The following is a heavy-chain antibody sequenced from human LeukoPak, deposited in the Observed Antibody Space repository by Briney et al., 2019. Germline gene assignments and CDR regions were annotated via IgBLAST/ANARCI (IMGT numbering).Heavy chain of an antibody. CDR3: VRGYCSGGNCGAGWFDP. CDR1: GGSISSGDYY. J-gene: IGHJ5*02. CDR2: IYYSGST. D-gene: IGHD2-15*01. Sequence: SQTLSLTCTVSGGSISSGDYYWSWIRQPPGKGLEWIGYIYYSGSTYYNPSLKSRVTISVDTTKNQFSLKLSSVTAADTAVYYCVRGYCSGGNCGAGWFDPWGQGTLVTVSS. V-gene: IGHV4-30-4*08.